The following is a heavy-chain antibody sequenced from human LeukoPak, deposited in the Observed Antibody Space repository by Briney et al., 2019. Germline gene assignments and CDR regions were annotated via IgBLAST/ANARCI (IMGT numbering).Heavy chain of an antibody. Sequence: SETLSLTCTVSGGSISSSSYYWGWIRQPPGKGLEWIGSIYYSGSTYYNPSLKSRVTISVYTSKNQFSLKLSSVTAADTAVYYCARLWFGEFYDYWGQGTLVTVSS. D-gene: IGHD3-10*01. V-gene: IGHV4-39*07. CDR3: ARLWFGEFYDY. CDR2: IYYSGST. J-gene: IGHJ4*02. CDR1: GGSISSSSYY.